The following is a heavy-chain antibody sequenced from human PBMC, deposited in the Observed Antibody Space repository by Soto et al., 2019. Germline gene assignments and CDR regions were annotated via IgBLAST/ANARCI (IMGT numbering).Heavy chain of an antibody. D-gene: IGHD6-13*01. J-gene: IGHJ6*02. CDR2: IWYDGSNK. Sequence: GGSLRLSCAASGFTFSSYGMHWVRQAPGKGLEWVAVIWYDGSNKYYADSVKGRFTISRDNSKNTLYLQMNSLRAEDTAVYYCARDWVGYSSSSYGMDVWGQGTTVTVSS. CDR1: GFTFSSYG. CDR3: ARDWVGYSSSSYGMDV. V-gene: IGHV3-33*01.